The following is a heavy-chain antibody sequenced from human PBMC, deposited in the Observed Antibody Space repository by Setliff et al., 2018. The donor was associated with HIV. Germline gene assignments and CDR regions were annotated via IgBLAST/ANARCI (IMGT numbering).Heavy chain of an antibody. J-gene: IGHJ5*02. D-gene: IGHD2-15*01. CDR1: GGTFSSYV. CDR2: IIPMHGVA. CDR3: ALPYCGGGNCWSSASLPPAGWFDP. V-gene: IGHV1-69*10. Sequence: SVKVSCKASGGTFSSYVISWVRQAPGQGPEWMGGIIPMHGVANYAQKFQGRVTITTDESTSTDYMELSSLRSEDTAVYSCALPYCGGGNCWSSASLPPAGWFDPWGQGTLVTVSS.